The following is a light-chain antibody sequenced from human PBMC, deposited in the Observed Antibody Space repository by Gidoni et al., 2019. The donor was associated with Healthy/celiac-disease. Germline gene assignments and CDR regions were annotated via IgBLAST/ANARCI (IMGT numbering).Light chain of an antibody. J-gene: IGLJ3*02. Sequence: QSALTQPASVSGSPGQPITISCTGTSSYGGSYNPVSWYQQHPGKAPKLMIYEVSKRPSGVSNRFSGSKSGNTASLTISGLQAEDEADYYCCSYAGSSTWVFGGGTKLTVL. CDR3: CSYAGSSTWV. CDR1: SSYGGSYNP. CDR2: EVS. V-gene: IGLV2-23*02.